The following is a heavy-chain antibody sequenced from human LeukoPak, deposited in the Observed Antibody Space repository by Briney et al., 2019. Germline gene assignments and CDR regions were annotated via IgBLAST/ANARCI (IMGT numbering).Heavy chain of an antibody. CDR1: GGSFSGYY. CDR3: ARIYCGGDCRGYYYHYYMDV. D-gene: IGHD2-21*02. Sequence: PSETLSLTCAVYGGSFSGYYWSWIRQPPGKGLEWIGEINHSGRTNYNPSLKSRVTISVDTSKNQFSLKLSSVTAADTAVYYCARIYCGGDCRGYYYHYYMDVWGKGTTVTISS. V-gene: IGHV4-34*01. J-gene: IGHJ6*03. CDR2: INHSGRT.